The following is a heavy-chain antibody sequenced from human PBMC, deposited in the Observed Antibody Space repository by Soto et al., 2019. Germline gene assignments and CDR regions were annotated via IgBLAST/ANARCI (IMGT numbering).Heavy chain of an antibody. J-gene: IGHJ6*02. V-gene: IGHV1-18*01. CDR3: ARVLFECFGELFQYYYYGMDV. D-gene: IGHD3-10*01. CDR2: ISAYNGNT. Sequence: ASVKVSCKASGYTFTSYGISWVRQAPGQGLEWMGWISAYNGNTNYAQKLQGRVTMTTDTSTSTAYMELRSLRSDDTAVYYCARVLFECFGELFQYYYYGMDVWGQGTTVTVSS. CDR1: GYTFTSYG.